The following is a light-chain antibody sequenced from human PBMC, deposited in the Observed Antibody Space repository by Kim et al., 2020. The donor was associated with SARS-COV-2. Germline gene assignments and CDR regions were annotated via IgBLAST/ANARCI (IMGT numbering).Light chain of an antibody. CDR1: QTISGNY. J-gene: IGKJ1*01. V-gene: IGKV3-20*01. Sequence: SPGERATLSCTASQTISGNYLAWYQQTPGQAPRVLIHSASSRATGIPDRFSGSGSGTDFTLTISRLEPEDFAVYYCQQYGGSPWTFGHGTKVDIK. CDR2: SAS. CDR3: QQYGGSPWT.